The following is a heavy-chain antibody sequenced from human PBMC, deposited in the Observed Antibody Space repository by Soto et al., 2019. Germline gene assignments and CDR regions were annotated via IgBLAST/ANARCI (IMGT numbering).Heavy chain of an antibody. J-gene: IGHJ4*02. D-gene: IGHD2-15*01. CDR1: GYTFTSYG. CDR2: ISAYNGNT. V-gene: IGHV1-18*01. CDR3: ARARRPYRYCSGGSCQPFY. Sequence: QVQLVQSGAEVKKPGASVKVSCKASGYTFTSYGISWVRQAPGQGLEWMGWISAYNGNTNYAQKLQGRVTTTTDTSTSTAYMELRSLRSDDTAVYYCARARRPYRYCSGGSCQPFYWGQGTLVTVSS.